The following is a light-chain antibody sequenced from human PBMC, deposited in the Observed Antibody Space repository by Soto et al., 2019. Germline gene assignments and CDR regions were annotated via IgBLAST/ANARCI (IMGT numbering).Light chain of an antibody. CDR2: GAS. V-gene: IGKV3-20*01. CDR3: QQYGSSPRT. CDR1: QSVS. Sequence: EIVLTQSPGTLSLSPGERATLFCRASQSVSLGWYQQKPGQASRLLIFGASNRATGISTMFSGSGSGTDFALTNNRLEPDEFAVYYCQQYGSSPRTFGQGTRVDIK. J-gene: IGKJ5*01.